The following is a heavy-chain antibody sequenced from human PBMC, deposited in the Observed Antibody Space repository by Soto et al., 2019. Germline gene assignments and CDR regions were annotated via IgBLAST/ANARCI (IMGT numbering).Heavy chain of an antibody. V-gene: IGHV3-33*08. Sequence: GGSLRLSCAASGFTFSSYGMHWVRQAPGKGLEWVAAIWDDGRRKDYADSVKDRLFISRDNSKNTLYLQLDSLRPEDTAVYYCATWQGSLNFHYWGQGTLVTVSS. CDR1: GFTFSSYG. CDR2: IWDDGRRK. J-gene: IGHJ4*02. CDR3: ATWQGSLNFHY.